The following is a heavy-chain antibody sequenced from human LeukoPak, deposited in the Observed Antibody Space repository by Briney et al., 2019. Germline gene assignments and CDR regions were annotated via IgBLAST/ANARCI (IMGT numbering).Heavy chain of an antibody. CDR2: INQDGSGR. Sequence: GGSLRLSCAASGFSLSSYWMTWVRQAPGKELEWVACINQDGSGRYCVDSVKGRFTISRDNAKNLLYLQMNSLRVDDTAVYYCANVGDVYNGALEIWGQGTTVTVSS. CDR1: GFSLSSYW. V-gene: IGHV3-7*01. CDR3: ANVGDVYNGALEI. J-gene: IGHJ3*02. D-gene: IGHD5-24*01.